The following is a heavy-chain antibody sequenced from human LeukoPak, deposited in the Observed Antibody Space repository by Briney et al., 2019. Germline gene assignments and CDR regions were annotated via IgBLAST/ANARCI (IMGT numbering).Heavy chain of an antibody. D-gene: IGHD2-21*02. CDR1: GYTFTGYY. Sequence: ASVKVSCKASGYTFTGYYMHWVRQAPGQGLEWMGWINPNSGGTNYAQKFQGRVTMTRDTSISTAYMELSRLRSDDTAVYYCARDQTNCGGDCYKSFFDFWGQGTLVTVSS. CDR3: ARDQTNCGGDCYKSFFDF. CDR2: INPNSGGT. J-gene: IGHJ4*02. V-gene: IGHV1-2*02.